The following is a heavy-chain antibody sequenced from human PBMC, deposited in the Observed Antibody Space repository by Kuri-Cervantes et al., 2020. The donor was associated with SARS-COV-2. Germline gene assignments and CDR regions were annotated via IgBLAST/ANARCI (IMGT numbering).Heavy chain of an antibody. CDR2: INAGNGNT. CDR1: GYTFTSYA. CDR3: ARVEGWLQSQGPFDY. D-gene: IGHD5-24*01. V-gene: IGHV1-3*01. J-gene: IGHJ4*02. Sequence: ASVKVSCKASGYTFTSYAMHWVRQAPGQRLEWMGWINAGNGNTKYSQKFQGRVTITADESTSTAYMELSSLRSEDTAVYYCARVEGWLQSQGPFDYWGQGTLVTVSS.